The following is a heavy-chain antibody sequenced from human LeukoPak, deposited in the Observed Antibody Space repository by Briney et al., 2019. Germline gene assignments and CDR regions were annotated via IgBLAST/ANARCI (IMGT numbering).Heavy chain of an antibody. V-gene: IGHV1-69-2*01. CDR3: ATEYYYGSGTHGDWFDP. CDR2: VDPEDGET. Sequence: ASVKVSCKASGYTFTDYYMHWVQQAPGKGLEWMGRVDPEDGETIYAEKFQGRVTLTADTSTDTAYMELSSLRSEDTAVYYCATEYYYGSGTHGDWFDPWGQGTLVTVSS. J-gene: IGHJ5*02. CDR1: GYTFTDYY. D-gene: IGHD3-10*01.